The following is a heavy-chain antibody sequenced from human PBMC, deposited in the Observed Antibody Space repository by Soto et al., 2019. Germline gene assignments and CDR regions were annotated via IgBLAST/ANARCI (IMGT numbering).Heavy chain of an antibody. CDR1: GFTFSSYG. D-gene: IGHD6-19*01. J-gene: IGHJ6*02. V-gene: IGHV3-30*18. Sequence: QVPLVESGGGVVQPGRSLRLSCAASGFTFSSYGMHWVRQAPGKGLEWVAVISYDGSNKYYADSVKGRFTISRDNSKNTLYLQMNSLRAEDTAVYYCAKARGVAVAGKVYYGMDVWGQGTTVTVSS. CDR3: AKARGVAVAGKVYYGMDV. CDR2: ISYDGSNK.